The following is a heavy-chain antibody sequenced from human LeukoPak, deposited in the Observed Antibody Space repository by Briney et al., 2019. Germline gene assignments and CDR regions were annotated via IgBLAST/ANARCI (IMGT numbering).Heavy chain of an antibody. D-gene: IGHD6-6*01. Sequence: GGSLRLSCAASGFTFNSYGIHWVRQAPGKGLEWVAVISYHGKNKYYGDSVKGRFTISRDNSKNTLYLQMNSLRDDDTAVYYCPRPPRSSSTWEVFNFGGQGKLDTVS. V-gene: IGHV3-30*03. CDR2: ISYHGKNK. J-gene: IGHJ3*01. CDR1: GFTFNSYG. CDR3: PRPPRSSSTWEVFNF.